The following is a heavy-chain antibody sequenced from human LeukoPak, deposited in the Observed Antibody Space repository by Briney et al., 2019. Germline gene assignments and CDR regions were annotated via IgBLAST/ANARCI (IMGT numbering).Heavy chain of an antibody. Sequence: SETLSLTCTVPGYSISSGYYWGWIRQPPGKGLEWIGSIYHSGSTYYNPSLKSRVTISVDTSKNQFSLKLSSVTAADTAVYYCARLTSLSYSSSWYWGDWFDPWGQGTLVTVSS. V-gene: IGHV4-38-2*02. J-gene: IGHJ5*02. CDR1: GYSISSGYY. CDR2: IYHSGST. D-gene: IGHD6-13*01. CDR3: ARLTSLSYSSSWYWGDWFDP.